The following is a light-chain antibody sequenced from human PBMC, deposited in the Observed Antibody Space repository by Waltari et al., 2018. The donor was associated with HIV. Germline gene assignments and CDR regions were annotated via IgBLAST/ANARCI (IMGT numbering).Light chain of an antibody. Sequence: AIQLTQSPSSLSASVGDRVTITCRPSQGISSALAWYQQKPGKAPKLLIYEASSLESGVPSRFSGSGSGTDFTLTISSLQPADFATYYCQHFNSYPHTFGQGTKLEIK. CDR3: QHFNSYPHT. J-gene: IGKJ2*01. CDR2: EAS. CDR1: QGISSA. V-gene: IGKV1-13*02.